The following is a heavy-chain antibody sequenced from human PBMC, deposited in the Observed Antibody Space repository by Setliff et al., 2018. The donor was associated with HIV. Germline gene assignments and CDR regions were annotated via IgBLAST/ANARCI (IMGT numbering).Heavy chain of an antibody. J-gene: IGHJ6*02. CDR1: GDSISNHY. V-gene: IGHV4-59*11. CDR2: IYNSGNS. CDR3: ARVEAKVRGATYGMDV. D-gene: IGHD3-10*01. Sequence: PSETLSLTFNVSGDSISNHYWNWIRQPPGKGLEWIATIYNSGNSVSNPSLKSRVTISVDTSKNQFSLTLNSVTAADTAVYYCARVEAKVRGATYGMDVWGQGTTVTVSS.